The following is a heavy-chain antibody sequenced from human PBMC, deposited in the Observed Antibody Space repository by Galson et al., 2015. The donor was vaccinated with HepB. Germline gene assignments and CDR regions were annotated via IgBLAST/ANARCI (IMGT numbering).Heavy chain of an antibody. D-gene: IGHD5-24*01. V-gene: IGHV5-51*01. CDR2: IYPTDSDT. CDR1: GYNFANYW. CDR3: ARRWRSDGGPFDY. Sequence: QSGAEVKKTGESLKISCKGSGYNFANYWIGWVRQMPGKGLEWVGIIYPTDSDTTYSPSFQGQVTISADKSISTAYLQWNSLKASDTAMYYCARRWRSDGGPFDYWGQGTLVTVSS. J-gene: IGHJ4*02.